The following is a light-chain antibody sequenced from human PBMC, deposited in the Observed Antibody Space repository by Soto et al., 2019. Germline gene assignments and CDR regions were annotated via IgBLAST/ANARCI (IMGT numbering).Light chain of an antibody. CDR1: QSVSSY. V-gene: IGKV3-11*01. Sequence: ESVLTQSPATLSLSPGERATLSCRASQSVSSYLAWYQQKPGQAPRLLIYDASNRATGIPARFSGSGSGTDFTLTISSLEPEDLAVYYCQQRSNWPPRVTFGQGTRLEIK. CDR3: QQRSNWPPRVT. J-gene: IGKJ5*01. CDR2: DAS.